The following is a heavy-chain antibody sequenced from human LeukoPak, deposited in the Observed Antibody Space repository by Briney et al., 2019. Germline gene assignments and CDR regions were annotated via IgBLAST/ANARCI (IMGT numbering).Heavy chain of an antibody. CDR2: ISYDGSKK. V-gene: IGHV3-30*18. CDR1: GFTFSSNG. CDR3: AKDRSSSWAFDY. J-gene: IGHJ4*02. D-gene: IGHD6-13*01. Sequence: GGSLRLSCAASGFTFSSNGMHWVRQAPGKGLEWVAVISYDGSKKYYADSVKGRFTVSGDDSKNTLYLQMNSLRAEDAAVYYCAKDRSSSWAFDYWGQGTLVTVSS.